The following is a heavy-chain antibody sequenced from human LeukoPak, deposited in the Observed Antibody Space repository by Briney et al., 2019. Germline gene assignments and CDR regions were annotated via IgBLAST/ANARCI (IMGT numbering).Heavy chain of an antibody. CDR1: GFTLRSYA. CDR2: ISGSGGNT. V-gene: IGHV3-23*01. CDR3: ARYSTHRMGFDY. D-gene: IGHD2-15*01. J-gene: IGHJ4*02. Sequence: RTGGSLRLSCAASGFTLRSYAMSWVRQAPGKGLEWVSAISGSGGNTYYADSVKGRFTISRDNAKNSLYLQMNSLRGEDTAVYYCARYSTHRMGFDYWGQGTLVTVSS.